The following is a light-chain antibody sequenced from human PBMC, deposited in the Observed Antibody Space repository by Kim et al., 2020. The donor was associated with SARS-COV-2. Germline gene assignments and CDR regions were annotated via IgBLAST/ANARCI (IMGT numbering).Light chain of an antibody. CDR1: QSIEKW. J-gene: IGKJ1*01. CDR3: QQYYTWT. V-gene: IGKV1-5*03. CDR2: KSS. Sequence: LSASVGDSFSITCRASQSIEKWVAWYQQKPGRAPKLLIYKSSILEPGVPSRFSGSGSGTEFTLTIGGLQPGDSATYYCQQYYTWTFGQGTKVDIK.